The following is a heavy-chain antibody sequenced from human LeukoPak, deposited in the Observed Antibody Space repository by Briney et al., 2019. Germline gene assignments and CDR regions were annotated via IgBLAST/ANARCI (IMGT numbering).Heavy chain of an antibody. D-gene: IGHD4-17*01. Sequence: GGSLRLSCAASGFTFSSYAMHWVRQAPGKGLEWVAVISYDGSNKYYADSVKDRFTLSRDNSKNTLDLQMNSLRAEDTAVYYCTRGTTLTIGASDYWGQGTLVTVSS. CDR1: GFTFSSYA. V-gene: IGHV3-30*04. CDR2: ISYDGSNK. J-gene: IGHJ4*02. CDR3: TRGTTLTIGASDY.